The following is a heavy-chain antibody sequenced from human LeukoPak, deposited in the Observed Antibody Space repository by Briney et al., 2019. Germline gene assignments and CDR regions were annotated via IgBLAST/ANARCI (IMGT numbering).Heavy chain of an antibody. CDR3: ARLGIAGAARSYFDY. CDR1: GYSFSMYW. CDR2: IYPGDSDT. D-gene: IGHD1-26*01. Sequence: GESLKISCKGSGYSFSMYWIAWVRQMPGKGLEWMGIIYPGDSDTRYSPSFQGQVTISADKSISTAYLQWSSLKASDTAMYYCARLGIAGAARSYFDYWGQGTLVTVSS. V-gene: IGHV5-51*01. J-gene: IGHJ4*02.